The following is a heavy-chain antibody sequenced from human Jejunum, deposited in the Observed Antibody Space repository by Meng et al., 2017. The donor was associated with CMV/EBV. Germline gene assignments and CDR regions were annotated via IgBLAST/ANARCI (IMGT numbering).Heavy chain of an antibody. CDR1: AFTFSEYL. CDR2: ISAERGRQ. V-gene: IGHV3-74*01. Sequence: FAFTFSEYLMYWVRQAPDKGLVWVAGISAERGRQNYGDCMKGRCVTTRDNARNTLYLQLNNLGVEDAGRYYWVRTFEGGTFGFRYWGQGTLVTVSS. CDR3: VRTFEGGTFGFRY. J-gene: IGHJ4*02. D-gene: IGHD3-10*01.